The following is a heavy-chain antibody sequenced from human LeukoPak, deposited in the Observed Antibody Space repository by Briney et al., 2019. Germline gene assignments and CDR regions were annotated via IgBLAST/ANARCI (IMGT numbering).Heavy chain of an antibody. Sequence: GGSLRLSCAASGFTFSSYAMHWVRQAPGKGLEWVAGISYDGSNKYYADSVKGRFTISRDNTKNTLYLQMNSLRAEDTAVYYCASPQEYCSSTSCYYYYYGMDVWGQGTTVTVSS. CDR3: ASPQEYCSSTSCYYYYYGMDV. V-gene: IGHV3-30-3*01. CDR2: ISYDGSNK. CDR1: GFTFSSYA. D-gene: IGHD2-2*01. J-gene: IGHJ6*02.